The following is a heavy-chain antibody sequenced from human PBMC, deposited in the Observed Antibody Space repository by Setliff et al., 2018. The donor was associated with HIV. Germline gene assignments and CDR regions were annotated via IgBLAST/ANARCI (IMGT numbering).Heavy chain of an antibody. V-gene: IGHV4-59*08. CDR1: GGSISSYY. J-gene: IGHJ3*01. CDR2: IYYSGST. D-gene: IGHD3-10*01. Sequence: SETLSLTCTVSGGSISSYYWSWIRQPPGKGLEWIGYIYYSGSTNYNPSLKSRVTISVDTSKNQFSLRLTSVTAADTAVYYCARVRSYGSAYDAFDVWGPGTMVTVSS. CDR3: ARVRSYGSAYDAFDV.